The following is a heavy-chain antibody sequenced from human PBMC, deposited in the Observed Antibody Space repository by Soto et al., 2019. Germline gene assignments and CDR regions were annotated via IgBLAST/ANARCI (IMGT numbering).Heavy chain of an antibody. CDR2: ISSSGSSS. CDR1: GFTFSAYY. D-gene: IGHD2-21*02. Sequence: QVQLVESGGGLVKPGGSLRLSCAASGFTFSAYYLSWIRQAPGKGLEWVSSISSSGSSSYYADSVKGRFSMSRDNTKNSVYLQLKSLRAEDTAVYYCAREDVTPDIWGQGTTVTVSS. J-gene: IGHJ3*02. CDR3: AREDVTPDI. V-gene: IGHV3-11*01.